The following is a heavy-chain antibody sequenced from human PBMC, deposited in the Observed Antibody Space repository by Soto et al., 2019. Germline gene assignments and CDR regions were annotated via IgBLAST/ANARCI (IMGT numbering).Heavy chain of an antibody. CDR2: IIPIFGTA. D-gene: IGHD6-19*01. V-gene: IGHV1-69*01. Sequence: QVQLVQSGAEVKKPGSSVKVSCKASGGTFSSYAISWVRQAPGQGLEWMGGIIPIFGTANYAQKVQGRVTITADESTSTASMELSSRRSEDTAVYYCARQGTAVAGSFDYWGQGTLVTVSS. CDR1: GGTFSSYA. J-gene: IGHJ4*02. CDR3: ARQGTAVAGSFDY.